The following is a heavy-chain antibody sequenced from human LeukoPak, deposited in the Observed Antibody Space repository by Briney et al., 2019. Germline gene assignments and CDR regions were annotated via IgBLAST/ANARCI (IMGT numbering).Heavy chain of an antibody. CDR1: GYTFISYG. Sequence: ASVKVSCKTSGYTFISYGVTWVRQGPGQGLEWMGWINPYNGNTHYAGYLQGRVTMTTDTSTGAAYMELTSLRSDDTAIYYCARCSSSRSSGCDFWGQGTLVTVSS. CDR3: ARCSSSRSSGCDF. D-gene: IGHD6-13*01. J-gene: IGHJ4*02. V-gene: IGHV1-18*01. CDR2: INPYNGNT.